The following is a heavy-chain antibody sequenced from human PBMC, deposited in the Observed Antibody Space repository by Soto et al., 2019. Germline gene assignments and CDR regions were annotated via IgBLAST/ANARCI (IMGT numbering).Heavy chain of an antibody. CDR2: IYTSGST. J-gene: IGHJ6*02. CDR3: ARVLSDYVWGSYRRGYGMDV. V-gene: IGHV4-4*07. D-gene: IGHD3-16*02. Sequence: SETLSLTCTVSGGSISSYYWSWIRQPAGKGLEWIGRIYTSGSTNYDPSLKSRVTMSVDTSKNQFSLKLSSVTAADTAVYYCARVLSDYVWGSYRRGYGMDVWGQGTTVTVYS. CDR1: GGSISSYY.